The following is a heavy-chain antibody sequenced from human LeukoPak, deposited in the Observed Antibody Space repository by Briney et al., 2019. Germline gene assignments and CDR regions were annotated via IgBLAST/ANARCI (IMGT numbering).Heavy chain of an antibody. CDR3: ARDFLAAGDY. D-gene: IGHD6-13*01. J-gene: IGHJ4*02. V-gene: IGHV3-21*01. CDR2: INSGSTNP. CDR1: GFFFSSYT. Sequence: PGGSLRLSCEASGFFFSSYTMNWIRQAPGKGVEWVASINSGSTNPYYADSVKGRFTISRDDAKKSLYLQMNSLTVEDTSVYYCARDFLAAGDYWGQGTLVTVSS.